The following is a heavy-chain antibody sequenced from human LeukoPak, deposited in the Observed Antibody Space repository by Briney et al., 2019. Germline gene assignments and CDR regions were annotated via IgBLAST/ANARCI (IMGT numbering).Heavy chain of an antibody. Sequence: GGSLRLSCVASGFTFSSHPMNWVRQTPGKGLESVATIKPDGSEKYYVDSVKGRFTISRDNAKSSLYLQMNSLRAEDTGVYFCARMGSYCDYWGQGTLVTVSS. D-gene: IGHD2-15*01. V-gene: IGHV3-7*01. CDR3: ARMGSYCDY. J-gene: IGHJ4*02. CDR2: IKPDGSEK. CDR1: GFTFSSHP.